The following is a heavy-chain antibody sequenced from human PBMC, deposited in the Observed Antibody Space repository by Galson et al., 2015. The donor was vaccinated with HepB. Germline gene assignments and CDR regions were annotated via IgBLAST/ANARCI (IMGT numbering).Heavy chain of an antibody. CDR1: EFIFSDYG. D-gene: IGHD6-19*01. CDR3: AREDKNVAVAALDS. J-gene: IGHJ4*02. V-gene: IGHV3-33*08. CDR2: IWKDGRNK. Sequence: SLRLSCAASEFIFSDYGMHWVRQAPGKGLEWVALIWKDGRNKYYSDSVKGRFTISRDNSQKTLYLQMNSLRAEDTAIYYCAREDKNVAVAALDSGGQGTMVIVSS.